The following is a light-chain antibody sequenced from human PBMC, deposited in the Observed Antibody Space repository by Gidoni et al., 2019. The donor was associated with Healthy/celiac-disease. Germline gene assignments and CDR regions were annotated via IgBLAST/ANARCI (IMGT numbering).Light chain of an antibody. CDR3: QQYDNLPPF. Sequence: DIQMTQSPSSLSASVGDRVTITCQASQDISNYLNWYQQKPGKAPKLLIYDASNLEPGVPSRFSGSGSGTDFTFTISSLQPEDIATYYCQQYDNLPPFFGPGTKVDIK. J-gene: IGKJ3*01. V-gene: IGKV1-33*01. CDR1: QDISNY. CDR2: DAS.